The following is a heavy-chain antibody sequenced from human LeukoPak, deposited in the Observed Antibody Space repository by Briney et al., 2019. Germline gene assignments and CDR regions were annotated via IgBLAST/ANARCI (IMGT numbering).Heavy chain of an antibody. J-gene: IGHJ6*03. CDR2: ISWDGGST. CDR3: AKDIAPSGGSCWTYYYYYMDV. Sequence: GGSLRLSCAASGFTFDDYAMHWVRQAPGKGLEWVSLISWDGGSTYYADSVKGRFTISRDNSKNSLYLQMNSLRAEDTALYYCAKDIAPSGGSCWTYYYYYMDVWAKGTTVTVSS. V-gene: IGHV3-43D*04. D-gene: IGHD3-10*01. CDR1: GFTFDDYA.